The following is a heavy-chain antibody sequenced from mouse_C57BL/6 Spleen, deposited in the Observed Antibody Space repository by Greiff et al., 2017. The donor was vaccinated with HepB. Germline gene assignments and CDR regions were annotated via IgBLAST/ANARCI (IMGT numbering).Heavy chain of an antibody. V-gene: IGHV1-42*01. Sequence: EVKLVESGPELVKPGASVKISCKASGYSFTGYYMNWVKQSPEKSLEWIGEINPSTGGTTYNQKFKAKATLTVDKSSSTAYMQLKSLTSEDSAGYYCARRDYLAMDYWGQGTSVTVSS. CDR2: INPSTGGT. CDR3: ARRDYLAMDY. CDR1: GYSFTGYY. J-gene: IGHJ4*01.